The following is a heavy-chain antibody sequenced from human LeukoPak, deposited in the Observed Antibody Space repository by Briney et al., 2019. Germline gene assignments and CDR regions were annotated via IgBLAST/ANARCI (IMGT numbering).Heavy chain of an antibody. J-gene: IGHJ4*02. Sequence: SETLSLTCAVSGGSISSSNWWSWVRQPPGKGLEWIGEIYHSGSTNYNPSLKSRVTISVDTSKNQFSLSLDSVTAADTAVYYCATSIVGATTRDYWGQGTLVTVSS. V-gene: IGHV4-4*02. CDR3: ATSIVGATTRDY. D-gene: IGHD1-26*01. CDR2: IYHSGST. CDR1: GGSISSSNW.